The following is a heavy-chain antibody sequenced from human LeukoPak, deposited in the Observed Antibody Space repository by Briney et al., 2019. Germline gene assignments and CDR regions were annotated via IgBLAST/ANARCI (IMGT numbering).Heavy chain of an antibody. Sequence: ASVKVSCKASGYTFTNYYMHWVRQAPGQGLEWMGLINPSDGSTSYAQKFQGRVTMTRDTSTSTVYMELSSLRSEDTAVYYCARPSSTKGYYFHYWGQGTLVTVSS. CDR1: GYTFTNYY. V-gene: IGHV1-46*01. CDR2: INPSDGST. J-gene: IGHJ4*02. CDR3: ARPSSTKGYYFHY.